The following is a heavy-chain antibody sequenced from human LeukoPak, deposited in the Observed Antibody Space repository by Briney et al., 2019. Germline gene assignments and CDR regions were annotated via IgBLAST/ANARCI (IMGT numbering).Heavy chain of an antibody. CDR2: IIPIFGTA. V-gene: IGHV1-69*13. J-gene: IGHJ6*03. CDR1: GGTFSSYA. Sequence: SVKVSCKASGGTFSSYAISWVRQAPGQGLECMGGIIPIFGTANYAQKFQGRVTITADESTSTAYMELSSLRSEDTAVYYCARDAPDPWYYSYYMDVWGKGTAVTVSS. CDR3: ARDAPDPWYYSYYMDV.